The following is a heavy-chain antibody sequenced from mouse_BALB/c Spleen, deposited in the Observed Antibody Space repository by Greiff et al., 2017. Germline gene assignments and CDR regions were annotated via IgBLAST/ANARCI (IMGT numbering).Heavy chain of an antibody. CDR3: ARSYGSSYDFDV. CDR2: INPSNGRT. CDR1: GYTFTSYW. Sequence: VQLQQPGAELVKPGASVKLSCKASGYTFTSYWMHWVKQRPGQGLEWIGEINPSNGRTNYNEKFKSKATLTVDKSSSTAYMQLSSLTSEDSAVYYCARSYGSSYDFDVWGAGTTVTVSS. J-gene: IGHJ1*01. D-gene: IGHD1-1*01. V-gene: IGHV1S81*02.